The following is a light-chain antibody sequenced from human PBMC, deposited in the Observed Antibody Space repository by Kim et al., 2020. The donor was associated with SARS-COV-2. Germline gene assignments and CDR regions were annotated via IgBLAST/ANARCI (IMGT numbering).Light chain of an antibody. J-gene: IGKJ1*01. V-gene: IGKV4-1*01. Sequence: DIVMTQSPDSLAVSLGERATINCKSSQSVLYSSNNRNYLAWYQQKLGQPPKLLIYWASTRESGVPDRFSGSGSGTDFTLTISSLQAEDVAFYYCQQYYSTPLTFGQGTKVEIK. CDR2: WAS. CDR3: QQYYSTPLT. CDR1: QSVLYSSNNRNY.